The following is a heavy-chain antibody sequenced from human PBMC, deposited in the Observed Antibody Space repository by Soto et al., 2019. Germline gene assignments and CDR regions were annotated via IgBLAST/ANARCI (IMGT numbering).Heavy chain of an antibody. CDR3: ARVWGELLPRTYYYYYYHMDL. CDR1: GYTFTSYG. J-gene: IGHJ6*03. CDR2: ISAYNGNT. D-gene: IGHD1-26*01. Sequence: QVQLVQSGAEVKKPGASVKVSCKASGYTFTSYGISWVRQAPGQGLEWMGWISAYNGNTNYAQKLQGRVTMTTDTSTSTDYLELRSLRSDDTAVDYCARVWGELLPRTYYYYYYHMDLWGKGTTVTVSS. V-gene: IGHV1-18*01.